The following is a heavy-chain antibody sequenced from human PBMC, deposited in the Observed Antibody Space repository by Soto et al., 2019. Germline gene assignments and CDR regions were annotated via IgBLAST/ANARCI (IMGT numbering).Heavy chain of an antibody. CDR1: GASISSGGYY. CDR3: ARADSSGYTFDH. D-gene: IGHD3-22*01. V-gene: IGHV4-31*03. CDR2: IYYSGTT. J-gene: IGHJ4*02. Sequence: QVQLQESGPGLVQPSQTLSLTCTVSGASISSGGYYWSWIRQHPGKGLEWIGYIYYSGTTYYNPSLKSRLTISLDTSRNQFSRELNSVSAADTAVYYCARADSSGYTFDHWGQGTLVTVSS.